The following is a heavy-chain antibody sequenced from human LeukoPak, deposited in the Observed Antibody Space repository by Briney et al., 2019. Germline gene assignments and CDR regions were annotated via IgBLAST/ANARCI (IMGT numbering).Heavy chain of an antibody. Sequence: GGSLRLSCAASGFTFSSYSMNWVRQVPGKGLEWVSSISSSSSYIYYADSVKGRFTISRDNAKNSLYLQMNSLRAEDTAVYYCARDPGGDSSGYHYPNWFDPWGQGTLVTVSS. CDR1: GFTFSSYS. J-gene: IGHJ5*02. V-gene: IGHV3-21*01. CDR2: ISSSSSYI. D-gene: IGHD3-22*01. CDR3: ARDPGGDSSGYHYPNWFDP.